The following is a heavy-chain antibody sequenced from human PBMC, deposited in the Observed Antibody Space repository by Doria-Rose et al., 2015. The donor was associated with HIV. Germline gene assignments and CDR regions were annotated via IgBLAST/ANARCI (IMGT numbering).Heavy chain of an antibody. J-gene: IGHJ4*02. D-gene: IGHD1-1*01. CDR1: GFTFTSYY. CDR3: ARAVRNGWNELEDY. Sequence: QVQLVQSGAEVKKPGASVRVSCKASGFTFTSYYVHWVRQAPGQGLEWMGIINPSDNTTSYAQKFQGRVTLTRDTSTSTVYMELSSLRSEDSAVYYCARAVRNGWNELEDYWGQGTLVTVSS. CDR2: INPSDNTT. V-gene: IGHV1-46*01.